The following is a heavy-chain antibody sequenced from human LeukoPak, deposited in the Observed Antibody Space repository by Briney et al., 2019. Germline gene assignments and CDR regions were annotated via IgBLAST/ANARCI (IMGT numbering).Heavy chain of an antibody. CDR3: AKDLSPLRLGELSFAYYYDSSGYP. V-gene: IGHV3-30*18. CDR1: GFTFSSYG. Sequence: PGRTLRLSCAASGFTFSSYGMHWVRQAPGKGLEWVAAISYDGSNTYYADSVKGRFTISRDNSKNTLYLQMNSLRAEDTAVYYCAKDLSPLRLGELSFAYYYDSSGYPGGQGTLVTVSS. D-gene: IGHD3-22*01. CDR2: ISYDGSNT. J-gene: IGHJ1*01.